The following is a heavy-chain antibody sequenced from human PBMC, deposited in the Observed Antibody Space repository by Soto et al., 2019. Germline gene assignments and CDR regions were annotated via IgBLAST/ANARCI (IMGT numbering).Heavy chain of an antibody. CDR1: GFTFSDSW. CDR3: VRGGSNYAS. CDR2: IKPDESEK. J-gene: IGHJ5*02. Sequence: EVQLVESGGGLVQPGGSLRLSCTASGFTFSDSWMTWVRQAPGKGLEWVARIKPDESEKKYADSVKGRFSISRDNAKNSMYLQMDSLXXXXXXXYYCVRGGSNYASWGQGTLVTVSS. D-gene: IGHD4-4*01. V-gene: IGHV3-7*01.